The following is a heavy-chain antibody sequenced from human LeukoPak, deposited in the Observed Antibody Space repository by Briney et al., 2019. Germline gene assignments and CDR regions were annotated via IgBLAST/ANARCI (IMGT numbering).Heavy chain of an antibody. CDR3: ARGTLSREPDLDY. Sequence: GASVKVSCKASGYTFTGYYMHWVRQAPGQGLEWMGWINPNSGGTNYAQKFQGRVTMTRDTSISTAYMELSRLRSDDTAVYYCARGTLSREPDLDYWGQGTLVTVSS. D-gene: IGHD2-15*01. CDR2: INPNSGGT. J-gene: IGHJ4*02. CDR1: GYTFTGYY. V-gene: IGHV1-2*02.